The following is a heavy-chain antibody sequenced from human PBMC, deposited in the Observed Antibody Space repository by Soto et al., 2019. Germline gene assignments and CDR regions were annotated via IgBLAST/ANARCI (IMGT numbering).Heavy chain of an antibody. J-gene: IGHJ1*01. CDR2: VNPSSGSA. CDR3: AREENCRGGTCYSEYFHH. Sequence: QVQLVQSGAEVKKPGASVKVSCKTSGYIFTAYSMHWVRQAPGQGLEWMGVVNPSSGSAHYAQSFEGRVTLTRDTSTSTFYMELSSLRSEDTAVYYCAREENCRGGTCYSEYFHHWGQGTLVTDSS. D-gene: IGHD2-15*01. CDR1: GYIFTAYS. V-gene: IGHV1-46*01.